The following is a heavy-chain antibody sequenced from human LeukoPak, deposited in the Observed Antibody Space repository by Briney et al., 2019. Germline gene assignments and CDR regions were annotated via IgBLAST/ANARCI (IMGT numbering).Heavy chain of an antibody. CDR3: ATETIGRHYDY. CDR1: GFTFSSCG. Sequence: GGSLRLSCAASGFTFSSCGFNWVRHAPRQGLGWGSSIGPNGTDRYYADSVRGRFTISRDNAKNSMYLQMDSLRDEDTAVYYCATETIGRHYDYWGQGTLLTVSS. J-gene: IGHJ4*02. D-gene: IGHD1-14*01. CDR2: IGPNGTDR. V-gene: IGHV3-21*01.